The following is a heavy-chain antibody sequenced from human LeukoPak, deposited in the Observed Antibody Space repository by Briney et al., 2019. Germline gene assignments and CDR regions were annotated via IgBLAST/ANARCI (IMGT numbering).Heavy chain of an antibody. D-gene: IGHD5-24*01. J-gene: IGHJ4*02. V-gene: IGHV3-21*01. Sequence: GGSLRLSCAASGFTFSSYSMNWVRQAPGEGLEWVSSICSSSSYKYYADSVKGRFTISRDNAKNSLFLQMNNLRAEDTAGYCCARDHGHDYYYFTHFPFDDWGQGTLVTVSS. CDR1: GFTFSSYS. CDR3: ARDHGHDYYYFTHFPFDD. CDR2: ICSSSSYK.